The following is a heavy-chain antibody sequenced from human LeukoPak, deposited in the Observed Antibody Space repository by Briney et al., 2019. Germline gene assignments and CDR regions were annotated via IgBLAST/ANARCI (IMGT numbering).Heavy chain of an antibody. CDR3: VAKRRIHPNYSDY. V-gene: IGHV3-7*01. CDR2: MKEDGTQT. Sequence: GGSLRLSCAASGSILRSHWMNWVRQAPGKGLEWVANMKEDGTQTYYLESVRGRFTISRGYAKDSLYLQMDSLSVEDTAVYYCVAKRRIHPNYSDYWGQGTLVTVSS. CDR1: GSILRSHW. J-gene: IGHJ4*02.